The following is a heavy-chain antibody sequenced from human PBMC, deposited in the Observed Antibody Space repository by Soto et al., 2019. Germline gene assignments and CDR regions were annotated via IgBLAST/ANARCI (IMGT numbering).Heavy chain of an antibody. J-gene: IGHJ3*02. V-gene: IGHV4-30-4*01. CDR1: GGSISSGDYY. CDR3: ARDAGSSWTRKDAFDI. D-gene: IGHD6-13*01. Sequence: TSETLSLTCTVSGGSISSGDYYWSWIRQPPGKGLEWIGYIHYSGTTYYNPSLKSRVTILVDTSKNQFSLKLSSVTAADTAVYYCARDAGSSWTRKDAFDIWGQGTMVTVSS. CDR2: IHYSGTT.